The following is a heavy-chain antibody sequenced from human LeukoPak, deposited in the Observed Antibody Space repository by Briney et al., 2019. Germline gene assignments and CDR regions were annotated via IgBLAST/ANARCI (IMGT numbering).Heavy chain of an antibody. CDR3: ARGGRAGSGYYFSFFDN. D-gene: IGHD5-12*01. J-gene: IGHJ4*02. V-gene: IGHV6-1*01. CDR2: IYYRSKWYY. CDR1: GDSVSNNSAT. Sequence: SQTLSLTCAISGDSVSNNSATWNWIRQSPSRGLERLGRIYYRSKWYYDCAEAVKSRISFNPDTCKNEFSLQLNSVTPAATAVYYCARGGRAGSGYYFSFFDNWGQGTLVTVSS.